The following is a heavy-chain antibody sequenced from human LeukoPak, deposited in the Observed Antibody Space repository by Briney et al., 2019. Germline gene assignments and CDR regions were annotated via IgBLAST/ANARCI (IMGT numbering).Heavy chain of an antibody. D-gene: IGHD2-2*01. CDR2: IYPGDSDT. J-gene: IGHJ4*02. CDR1: GYSFTSYW. V-gene: IGHV5-51*01. Sequence: GESLKISCKGSGYSFTSYWIGWVRQMPGKGLEWMGIIYPGDSDTRYSPSFQGQVTISADKSISTAYLQWGSLKASDTAMYYCARLKPPYCSSTSCYAGPFDYWGQGTLVTVSS. CDR3: ARLKPPYCSSTSCYAGPFDY.